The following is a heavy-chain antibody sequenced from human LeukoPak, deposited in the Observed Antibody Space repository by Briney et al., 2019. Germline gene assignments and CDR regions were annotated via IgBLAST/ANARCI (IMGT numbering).Heavy chain of an antibody. V-gene: IGHV1-8*01. J-gene: IGHJ6*02. D-gene: IGHD3-22*01. CDR1: GYTFTSYD. CDR3: ARGMRFGSSGYSLGYYYYGMDV. Sequence: ASVKVSCKASGYTFTSYDINWVRQATGQGREWMGWMNPNSGNTGYAQKFQGRVTMTRNTSISTAYMELSSLRSEDTAVYYCARGMRFGSSGYSLGYYYYGMDVWGQGTTVTVSS. CDR2: MNPNSGNT.